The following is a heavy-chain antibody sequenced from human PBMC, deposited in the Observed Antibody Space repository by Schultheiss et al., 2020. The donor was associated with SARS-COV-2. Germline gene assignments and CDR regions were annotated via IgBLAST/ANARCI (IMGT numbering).Heavy chain of an antibody. CDR3: ARGTEADFDY. CDR1: GGSISSYY. CDR2: IYYSGST. J-gene: IGHJ4*02. V-gene: IGHV4-59*12. Sequence: SETLSLTCTVSGGSISSYYWSWIRQPPGKGLEWIGYIYYSGSTYYNPSLKSRVTISVDTSKNQFSLQLNSVTPEDTAVYYCARGTEADFDYWGQGTLVTVSS.